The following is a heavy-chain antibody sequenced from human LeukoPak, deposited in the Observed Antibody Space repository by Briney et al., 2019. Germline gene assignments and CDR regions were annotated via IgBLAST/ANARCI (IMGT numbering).Heavy chain of an antibody. V-gene: IGHV4-34*01. CDR2: INHSGST. Sequence: SSETLSLTCAVYGGSFSGYYWSWIRQPPGKGLEWIGEINHSGSTNYNPSLKSRVTISVDTSKNQFSLNLSSVTAADTAMYYCARAVGTSRNFFDYWGQGTLVTVSS. CDR1: GGSFSGYY. CDR3: ARAVGTSRNFFDY. D-gene: IGHD4-23*01. J-gene: IGHJ4*02.